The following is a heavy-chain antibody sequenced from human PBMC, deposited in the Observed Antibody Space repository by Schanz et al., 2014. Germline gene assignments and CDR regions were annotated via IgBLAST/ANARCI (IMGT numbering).Heavy chain of an antibody. CDR1: GYTFTNYG. J-gene: IGHJ3*02. Sequence: QVQLVQSGAAVKKPGASVKVSCKASGYTFTNYGISWVRQAPGQGLEWMGWISGYNGNTKNAQNFQGRVTMTTDTSTSTAYMELRSLRSDDTAVYYCARNIIATARAYDIWGQGTMVTVSS. CDR3: ARNIIATARAYDI. D-gene: IGHD6-13*01. CDR2: ISGYNGNT. V-gene: IGHV1-18*01.